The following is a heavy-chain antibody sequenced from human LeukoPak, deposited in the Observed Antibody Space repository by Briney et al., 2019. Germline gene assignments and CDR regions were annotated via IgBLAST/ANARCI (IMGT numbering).Heavy chain of an antibody. CDR1: GGSIDTSSYF. CDR2: INNVGST. CDR3: ARDPWSSCGPNYFDY. D-gene: IGHD6-13*01. Sequence: PSETLSLTCTVSGGSIDTSSYFWGWIRQPPGKGLEWIGTINNVGSTYHNPSLKSRLTISVDTSKNQFSLKLTPVTAADTAVYYCARDPWSSCGPNYFDYWGQGTLVTVSS. J-gene: IGHJ4*02. V-gene: IGHV4-39*02.